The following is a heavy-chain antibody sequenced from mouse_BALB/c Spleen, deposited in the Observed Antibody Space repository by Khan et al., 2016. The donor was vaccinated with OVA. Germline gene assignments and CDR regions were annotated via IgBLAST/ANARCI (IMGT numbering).Heavy chain of an antibody. CDR3: ARFYGGDFDY. V-gene: IGHV3-2*02. CDR2: ISYSGNT. D-gene: IGHD1-1*01. J-gene: IGHJ2*01. CDR1: GYSIASDYA. Sequence: EVELVESGPGLVKPSQSLSLTCTVTGYSIASDYAWNWIRQFPGNKLEWMGFISYSGNTNYNPSLKSRISITRDTSKNQFFLQLNSVTSEDTATYCCARFYGGDFDYWGQGTTLTVSS.